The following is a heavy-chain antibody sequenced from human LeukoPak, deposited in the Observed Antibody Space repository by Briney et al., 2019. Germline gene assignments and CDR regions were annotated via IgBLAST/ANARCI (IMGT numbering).Heavy chain of an antibody. CDR2: ISSSSSYI. CDR1: GVTFSSYS. J-gene: IGHJ4*02. Sequence: PGGSLRLSCAASGVTFSSYSMNWVRQAPGQGLEWVSSISSSSSYIYYADSVKGRFTISRDNAKHSLYLQMNSLTAEDTAVYYCARAAYSGSYEDWGQGTLVTVSS. D-gene: IGHD1-26*01. CDR3: ARAAYSGSYED. V-gene: IGHV3-21*01.